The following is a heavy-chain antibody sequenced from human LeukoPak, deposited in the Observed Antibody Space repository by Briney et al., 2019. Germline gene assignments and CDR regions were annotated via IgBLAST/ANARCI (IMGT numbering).Heavy chain of an antibody. CDR1: GFTVSSNY. V-gene: IGHV3-66*01. CDR3: TRGPEGGYDSSGYYSYYFDY. J-gene: IGHJ4*02. Sequence: GGSLRLSCAASGFTVSSNYMSWVRQAPGKGLEWVSVIYSGGSTYYSDSVKGRFTIPRDNSKNTLYLQMNSLRAEDTAVYYCTRGPEGGYDSSGYYSYYFDYWGQGTLVTVSS. CDR2: IYSGGST. D-gene: IGHD3-22*01.